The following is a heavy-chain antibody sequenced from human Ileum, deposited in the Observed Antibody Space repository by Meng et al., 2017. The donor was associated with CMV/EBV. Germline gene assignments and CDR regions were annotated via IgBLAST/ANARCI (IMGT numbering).Heavy chain of an antibody. CDR2: IYHTAST. J-gene: IGHJ2*01. CDR3: ARVKTPFRLDWYFDL. CDR1: GGSISSGNW. V-gene: IGHV4-4*02. Sequence: SGGSISSGNWWSWVRQPPGKGREWIGEIYHTASTNYDPSFKSRVTILVDKSKNQFSLKLSSVTAADTAVYYCARVKTPFRLDWYFDLWGRGTLVTVSS.